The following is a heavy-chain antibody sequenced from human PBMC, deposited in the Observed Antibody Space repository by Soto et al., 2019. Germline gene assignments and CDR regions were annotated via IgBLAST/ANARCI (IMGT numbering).Heavy chain of an antibody. J-gene: IGHJ4*02. V-gene: IGHV1-69*01. D-gene: IGHD6-13*01. CDR2: IIPIFGTA. CDR3: ARSRPRTGAAADLGIGGDFDY. Sequence: QVQLVQSGAEVKKPGSSVKVSCKASGGTFSSYAISWVRQAPGQGLEWMGGIIPIFGTANYAQKFQGRVTITADESTSTAYMELSSLRSEDTAVYYCARSRPRTGAAADLGIGGDFDYWGQGTLVTVSS. CDR1: GGTFSSYA.